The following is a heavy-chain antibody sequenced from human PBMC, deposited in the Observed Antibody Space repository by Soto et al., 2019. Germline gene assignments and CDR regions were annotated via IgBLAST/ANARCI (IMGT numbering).Heavy chain of an antibody. D-gene: IGHD2-8*01. Sequence: QVQLQESGPGLVKPSETLSLTCTVSGGSISGGVHSWRWIRQPPGKGLEWIGHLFDSGSTYYNPSLKSRLTISVDTSKNQFSLRLSSVTAADTAVYYCAREIMPLTNDWYFDLWGRGTLVTVSS. V-gene: IGHV4-30-4*01. CDR3: AREIMPLTNDWYFDL. J-gene: IGHJ2*01. CDR2: LFDSGST. CDR1: GGSISGGVHS.